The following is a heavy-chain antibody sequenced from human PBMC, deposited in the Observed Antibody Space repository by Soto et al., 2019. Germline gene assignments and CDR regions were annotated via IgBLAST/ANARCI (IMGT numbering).Heavy chain of an antibody. V-gene: IGHV3-30*03. CDR3: ACQYYDYVWGFEGNWFDP. CDR2: ISYDGSNK. Sequence: QVQLVESGGGVVQPGRSLRLSCAASGFTFSSYGMHWVRQAPGKGLEWVAVISYDGSNKYYADSVKGRFTISRDNSKNTLYLQMNSLRAEDTAVYYCACQYYDYVWGFEGNWFDPWGQGTLVTVSS. J-gene: IGHJ5*02. CDR1: GFTFSSYG. D-gene: IGHD3-16*01.